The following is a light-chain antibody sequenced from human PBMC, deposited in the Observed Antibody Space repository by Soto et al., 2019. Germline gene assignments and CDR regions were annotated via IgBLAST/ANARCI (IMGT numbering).Light chain of an antibody. CDR2: GAS. CDR3: QQYGSSYT. Sequence: ESVLTQSPGTLSLSPGERATLSCRASQSVSSSYLAWYQQKPGQAPRLLIYGASSRATGIPDRFSGSWSGTDFTLYISRLEPEDFAGYYCQQYGSSYTFGQGTKLEIK. V-gene: IGKV3-20*01. J-gene: IGKJ2*01. CDR1: QSVSSSY.